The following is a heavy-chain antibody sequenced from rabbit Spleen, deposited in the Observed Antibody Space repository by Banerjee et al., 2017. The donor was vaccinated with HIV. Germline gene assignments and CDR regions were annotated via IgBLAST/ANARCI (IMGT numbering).Heavy chain of an antibody. Sequence: QERLVESGGGLVKPEGSLKLSCTASGFSFSSSYWICWVRQAPGKGLEWIACIPTGGGSTYYASWAKGRFTISKTSSTTVTLQMTSLTGADTATYFCARGVNAVGYRSDLWGPGTLVTVS. CDR3: ARGVNAVGYRSDL. CDR1: GFSFSSSYW. J-gene: IGHJ4*01. D-gene: IGHD7-1*01. CDR2: IPTGGGST. V-gene: IGHV1S45*01.